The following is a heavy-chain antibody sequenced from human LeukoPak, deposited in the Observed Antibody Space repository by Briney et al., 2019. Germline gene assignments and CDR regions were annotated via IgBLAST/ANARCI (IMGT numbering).Heavy chain of an antibody. CDR1: GYTFTGYY. CDR2: INPNSGGT. V-gene: IGHV1-2*02. Sequence: GASVKVSCKASGYTFTGYYMHWVRRAPGQGLEWMGWINPNSGGTNYAQKFQGRVTMTRDTSISTAYMELSRLRSDDTAVYYCARVEYYYDSSGHFDYWGQGTLVTVSS. J-gene: IGHJ4*02. D-gene: IGHD3-22*01. CDR3: ARVEYYYDSSGHFDY.